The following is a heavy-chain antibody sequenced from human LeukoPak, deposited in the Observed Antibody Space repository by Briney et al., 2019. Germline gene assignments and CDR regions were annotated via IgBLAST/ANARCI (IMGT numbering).Heavy chain of an antibody. D-gene: IGHD6-19*01. CDR1: GFTFSNAW. J-gene: IGHJ5*02. CDR3: ARELGQQWLVRGDWFDP. Sequence: GGSLRLSCAASGFTFSNAWMSWVRQAPGKGLEWVGRIKSKTDGGTTDYAAPVKGRFTISRDDSKNTLYLQMNSLKTEDTAVYYCARELGQQWLVRGDWFDPWGQGTLVTVSS. CDR2: IKSKTDGGTT. V-gene: IGHV3-15*01.